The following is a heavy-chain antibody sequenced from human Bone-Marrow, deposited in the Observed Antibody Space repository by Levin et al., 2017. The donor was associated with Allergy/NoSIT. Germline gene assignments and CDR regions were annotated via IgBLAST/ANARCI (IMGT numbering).Heavy chain of an antibody. CDR3: ARDGYGSGSS. D-gene: IGHD3-10*01. V-gene: IGHV3-30*04. J-gene: IGHJ5*02. CDR2: ISYDGSNK. Sequence: GESLKISCAASGFTFSSYAMHWVRQAPGKGLEWVAVISYDGSNKYYADSVKGRFTISRDNSKNTLYLQMNSLRAEDTAVYYCARDGYGSGSSWGQGTLVTVSS. CDR1: GFTFSSYA.